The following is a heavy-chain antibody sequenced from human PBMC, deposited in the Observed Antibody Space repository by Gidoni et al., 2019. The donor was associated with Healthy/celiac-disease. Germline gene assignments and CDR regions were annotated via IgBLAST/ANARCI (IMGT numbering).Heavy chain of an antibody. J-gene: IGHJ4*02. CDR3: ARDSSAYCGGDCWDGPYYFDY. D-gene: IGHD2-21*01. CDR1: GGSISSGDYY. Sequence: QVQLQESGPGLVTPSQTLSLTCTVSGGSISSGDYYWSWIRQPPGKGLEWIGYIYYSGSTYYNPSLKSRVTISVDTSKNQFSLKLSSVTAADTAVYYCARDSSAYCGGDCWDGPYYFDYWGQGTLVTVSS. CDR2: IYYSGST. V-gene: IGHV4-30-4*01.